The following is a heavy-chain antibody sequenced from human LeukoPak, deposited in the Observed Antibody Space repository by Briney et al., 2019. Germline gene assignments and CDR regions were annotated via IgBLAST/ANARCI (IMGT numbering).Heavy chain of an antibody. J-gene: IGHJ4*02. CDR2: VDPEDGET. D-gene: IGHD2-15*01. Sequence: ASVKVSCKASGYTFTGYYMHWVQQAPGKGLEWMGLVDPEDGETIYAEKFQGRVTITADTSTDTAYMELCSLRSEDTAVYYCATGRYCSGCSCYLDYWGQGTLVTVSS. CDR3: ATGRYCSGCSCYLDY. V-gene: IGHV1-69-2*01. CDR1: GYTFTGYY.